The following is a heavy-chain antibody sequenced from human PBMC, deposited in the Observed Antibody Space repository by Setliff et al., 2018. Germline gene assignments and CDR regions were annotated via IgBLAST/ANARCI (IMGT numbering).Heavy chain of an antibody. D-gene: IGHD5-12*01. Sequence: ASVKVSCKASGYTFTTYAIGWMRQAPGQGPEWMGWININTGNPSYAQGFTGRFVFSLDTSVSTAYLQISSLKGEDTGVYYCARASRYGTIRYRGDYYMDVWGKGTTVTVSS. CDR3: ARASRYGTIRYRGDYYMDV. J-gene: IGHJ6*03. V-gene: IGHV7-4-1*02. CDR2: ININTGNP. CDR1: GYTFTTYA.